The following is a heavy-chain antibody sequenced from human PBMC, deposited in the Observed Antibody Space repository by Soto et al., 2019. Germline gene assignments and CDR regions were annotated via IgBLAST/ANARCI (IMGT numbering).Heavy chain of an antibody. Sequence: KPSETLSLTCAVSGYSISSGYYWGWIRQPPGKGLEWIGSIYHSGSTYYNPSLKSRVTISADTSKNQFSLRLTSVTAADTAVYYCARVDSSSGFDYWGQGTLVTVSS. CDR3: ARVDSSSGFDY. D-gene: IGHD6-6*01. CDR1: GYSISSGYY. CDR2: IYHSGST. J-gene: IGHJ4*02. V-gene: IGHV4-38-2*01.